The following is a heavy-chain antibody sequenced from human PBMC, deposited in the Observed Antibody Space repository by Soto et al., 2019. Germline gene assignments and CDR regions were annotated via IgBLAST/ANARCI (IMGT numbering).Heavy chain of an antibody. V-gene: IGHV3-23*01. CDR1: GFTFSSYA. Sequence: EVQLLESGGGLVQPGGSRRLSCAASGFTFSSYAMSWVRQAPGKGLEWVSAISGSGGSTYYADSVKGRFTISRDNSKNTLYLQMHRLRAEDTAVYYCAQRERITIFGRADYCGQGPLVTVSS. D-gene: IGHD3-3*01. CDR2: ISGSGGST. CDR3: AQRERITIFGRADY. J-gene: IGHJ4*02.